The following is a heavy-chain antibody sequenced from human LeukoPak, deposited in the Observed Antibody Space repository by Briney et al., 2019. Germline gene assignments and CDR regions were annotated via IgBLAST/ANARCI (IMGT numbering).Heavy chain of an antibody. J-gene: IGHJ4*02. CDR2: ISGSGGST. CDR3: AKDGASGWSYYFDY. Sequence: GGSLRLSCAASGFTFSSYWMTWVRQAPGKGLEWVSAISGSGGSTYYADSLKGRFTISRDNSKNTLYLQMNSLRAEDTAVYYCAKDGASGWSYYFDYWGQGTLVTVSS. V-gene: IGHV3-23*01. CDR1: GFTFSSYW. D-gene: IGHD6-19*01.